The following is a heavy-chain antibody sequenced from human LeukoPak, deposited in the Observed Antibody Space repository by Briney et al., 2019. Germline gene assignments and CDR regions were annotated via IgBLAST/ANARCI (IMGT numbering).Heavy chain of an antibody. CDR3: ARHGGSNHIQGTFDI. CDR1: GYSISSGYY. D-gene: IGHD1-26*01. Sequence: PSETLSLTCDVSGYSISSGYYWGWIRQPPGKGLEFIGSMYHSGSTYYNPSLKSRVTISVDTSKNQFSLKLSSVTAADTAVYYCARHGGSNHIQGTFDIWGQGTMVTVSS. CDR2: MYHSGST. V-gene: IGHV4-38-2*01. J-gene: IGHJ3*02.